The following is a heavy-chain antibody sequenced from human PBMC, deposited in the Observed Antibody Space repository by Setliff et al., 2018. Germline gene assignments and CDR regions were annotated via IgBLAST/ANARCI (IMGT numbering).Heavy chain of an antibody. Sequence: GESLKISCAASGFTVSTYAMSWVRQAPGKGLEWVSAISDSGGSTFYVDSVKGRFTISRDNSKNTLYLQMNSLRGEDTAVYYCAKVPGIATAGQTDSYYYYYYYMDVWGKGTTVTVSS. CDR1: GFTVSTYA. CDR2: ISDSGGST. CDR3: AKVPGIATAGQTDSYYYYYYYMDV. D-gene: IGHD6-13*01. V-gene: IGHV3-23*01. J-gene: IGHJ6*03.